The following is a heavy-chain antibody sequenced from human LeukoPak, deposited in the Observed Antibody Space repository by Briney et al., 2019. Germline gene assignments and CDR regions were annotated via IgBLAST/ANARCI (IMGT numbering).Heavy chain of an antibody. D-gene: IGHD6-25*01. J-gene: IGHJ3*02. V-gene: IGHV3-11*01. CDR2: ISNSGSSI. CDR1: GFTFSDYY. Sequence: GGSLSLSCAASGFTFSDYYMTWIRQTPGKGLEWISYISNSGSSIYYTGSVKGRFTITRDNAKNSLYLQMNSLRAEDSAVYYCARKKRSFDIWGQGTVVTVSS. CDR3: ARKKRSFDI.